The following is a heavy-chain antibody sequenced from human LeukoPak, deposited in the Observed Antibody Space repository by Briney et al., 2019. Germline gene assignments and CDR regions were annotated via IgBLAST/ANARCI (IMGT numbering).Heavy chain of an antibody. CDR2: ISGSGGST. CDR3: AKVPLGVAAFYFDY. V-gene: IGHV3-23*01. D-gene: IGHD6-19*01. J-gene: IGHJ4*02. CDR1: GFTFSSYA. Sequence: GGSLRLSCVASGFTFSSYAMSWVRQAPGKGLEWVSAISGSGGSTYYADSVKGRFTLSRDNSKNTLYLQMNSLRAEDTAVYYCAKVPLGVAAFYFDYWGQGTLVTVSS.